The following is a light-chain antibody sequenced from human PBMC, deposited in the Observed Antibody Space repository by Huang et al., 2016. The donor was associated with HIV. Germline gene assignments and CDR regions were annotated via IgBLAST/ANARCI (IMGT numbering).Light chain of an antibody. V-gene: IGKV1-39*01. CDR2: TAS. Sequence: DIQMTQSPPSLSASVGDRVTFTCRANQTISKSLNWYQQKPGGATKLLIYTASTLESGVPSRFSGSGSGSRFTLNITNLQPEDFATYYCQQSFSVPRTFG. CDR3: QQSFSVPRT. CDR1: QTISKS. J-gene: IGKJ1*01.